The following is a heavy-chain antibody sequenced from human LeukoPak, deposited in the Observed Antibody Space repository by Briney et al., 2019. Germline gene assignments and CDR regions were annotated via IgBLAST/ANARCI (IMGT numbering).Heavy chain of an antibody. V-gene: IGHV4-59*01. CDR2: IYYSGST. Sequence: ASETLSLTCTVSGGSISSYYWSWIRQPPGKGLEWIGYIYYSGSTNYNPSLKSRVTISVDTSKNQFSLKLSSVTAADTAVYYCARGGIPIVGAMADDAFDIWAKGQWSPSLQ. CDR3: ARGGIPIVGAMADDAFDI. J-gene: IGHJ3*02. D-gene: IGHD1-26*01. CDR1: GGSISSYY.